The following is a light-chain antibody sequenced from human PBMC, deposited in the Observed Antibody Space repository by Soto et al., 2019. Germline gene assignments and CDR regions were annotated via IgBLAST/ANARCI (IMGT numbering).Light chain of an antibody. CDR2: AAS. Sequence: AIQMTQSPSSLSASIGDRVTITCRASQGIRNDLGWYQQKPGKAPKLLIYAASSLQSGVPSRFSGSGSGTDFTLTISSLQPEDFATYYCLQDYQYTFGQGTKLEIK. V-gene: IGKV1-6*01. J-gene: IGKJ2*01. CDR1: QGIRND. CDR3: LQDYQYT.